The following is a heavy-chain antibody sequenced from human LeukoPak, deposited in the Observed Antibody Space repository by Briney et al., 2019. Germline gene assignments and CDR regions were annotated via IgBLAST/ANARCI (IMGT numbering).Heavy chain of an antibody. Sequence: SGGSLRLSCAASGFTFSSYAMHWVRQAPGKGLEWVAVISYDGSNKYYADSVKGRFTISRDNSKNTLYLQMNSLRAEDTAVYYCAKLDSPRAGTPDYWGQGTLVTVSS. CDR2: ISYDGSNK. V-gene: IGHV3-30-3*02. CDR3: AKLDSPRAGTPDY. D-gene: IGHD1-7*01. J-gene: IGHJ4*02. CDR1: GFTFSSYA.